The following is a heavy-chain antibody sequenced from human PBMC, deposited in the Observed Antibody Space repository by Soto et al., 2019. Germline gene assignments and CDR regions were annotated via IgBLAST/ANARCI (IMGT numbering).Heavy chain of an antibody. CDR3: ARGWGYDSTDYYYAY. D-gene: IGHD3-22*01. CDR2: SIPIFGTA. V-gene: IGHV1-69*01. CDR1: GGTFSRHA. Sequence: QVQLVQSGAEVRKPGSSGKVSCKASGGTFSRHAISWVRQAPGQGLEWMGGSIPIFGTANHAQKFQGRVTIIADESTSTVYRELSSLRSEDTAIYYCARGWGYDSTDYYYAYWGQGTLVIVSS. J-gene: IGHJ4*02.